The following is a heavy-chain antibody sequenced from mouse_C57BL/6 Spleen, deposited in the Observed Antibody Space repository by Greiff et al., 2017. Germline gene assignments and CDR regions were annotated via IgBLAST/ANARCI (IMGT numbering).Heavy chain of an antibody. CDR3: ARSQDYSNYFYAMDY. J-gene: IGHJ4*01. D-gene: IGHD2-5*01. CDR1: GYTFTSYW. V-gene: IGHV1-52*01. CDR2: IDPSDSET. Sequence: QVQLQQSGAELVRPGSSVKLSCKASGYTFTSYWMHWVKQRPIQGLEWIGNIDPSDSETHYNQKFKYKATLTVDKSSSTAYMQLSSLTSEDSAVYYCARSQDYSNYFYAMDYWGQGTSVTVSS.